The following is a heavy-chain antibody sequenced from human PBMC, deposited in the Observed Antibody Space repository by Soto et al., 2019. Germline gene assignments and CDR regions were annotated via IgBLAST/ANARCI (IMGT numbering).Heavy chain of an antibody. CDR3: AKDSRGGATPSFDY. CDR1: GFTFSSYA. CDR2: ISDSGGTT. V-gene: IGHV3-23*01. Sequence: LRLSCAASGFTFSSYAMSWVRQAPGKGLEWVSAISDSGGTTYYADPVKGRFTISRDNSKNTLYLQMNSLRAEDTALYYCAKDSRGGATPSFDYWGQGALVTVSS. D-gene: IGHD1-26*01. J-gene: IGHJ4*02.